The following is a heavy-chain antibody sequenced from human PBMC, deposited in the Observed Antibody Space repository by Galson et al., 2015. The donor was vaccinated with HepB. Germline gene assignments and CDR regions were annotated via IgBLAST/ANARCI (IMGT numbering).Heavy chain of an antibody. V-gene: IGHV3-23*01. D-gene: IGHD6-19*01. CDR3: ANFPSRGTYSSGWLES. J-gene: IGHJ5*01. CDR1: GLTFSNYA. Sequence: SLRLSCAASGLTFSNYAVTWVRQASGKGLEWVSTIGPGGGTTYYADSVKGRFTISRDNSMNTVYLQFNSLRAEDTAIYYCANFPSRGTYSSGWLESWGQGALVTVSS. CDR2: IGPGGGTT.